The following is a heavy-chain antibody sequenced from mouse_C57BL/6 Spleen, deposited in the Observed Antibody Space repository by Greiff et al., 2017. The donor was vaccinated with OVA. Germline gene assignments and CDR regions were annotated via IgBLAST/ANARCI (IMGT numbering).Heavy chain of an antibody. CDR1: GFTFSSYG. CDR2: ISSGGSYT. J-gene: IGHJ4*01. D-gene: IGHD1-1*01. Sequence: EVKLVESGGDLVKPGGSLKLSCAASGFTFSSYGMSWVRQTPDKRLEWVATISSGGSYTYYPDSVKGRFTISRDNAKNTLYLQMSSLKSEDTAMYYCARQGYYYGSSYEGDAMDYWGQGTSVTVSS. CDR3: ARQGYYYGSSYEGDAMDY. V-gene: IGHV5-6*01.